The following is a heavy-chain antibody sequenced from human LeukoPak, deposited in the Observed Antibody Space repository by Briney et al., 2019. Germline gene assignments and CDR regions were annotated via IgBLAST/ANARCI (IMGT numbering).Heavy chain of an antibody. Sequence: SETLSLTCAVSGGSISSGGYSWSWIRQPPGKGLEWIGYIYHSGSTYYNPSLKSRVTISVDRSKNQSSLKLSSVTAADTAVYYCARESTMVRGGIDWGQGTLVTVSS. CDR1: GGSISSGGYS. CDR2: IYHSGST. V-gene: IGHV4-30-2*01. J-gene: IGHJ4*02. CDR3: ARESTMVRGGID. D-gene: IGHD3-10*01.